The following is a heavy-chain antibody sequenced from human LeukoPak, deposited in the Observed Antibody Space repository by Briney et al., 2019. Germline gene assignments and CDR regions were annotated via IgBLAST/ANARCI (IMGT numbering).Heavy chain of an antibody. V-gene: IGHV3-74*01. Sequence: GGSLRLSCAASGFTFSTYWMHWVRQDPEKGLMSVSHIKGDGSVTAYADSVRGRFTISRDNSKNTLYVQMNSLRDEDTAVYYCAKDQRWESPHYLDSWGQGTLVTVSS. CDR1: GFTFSTYW. D-gene: IGHD1-26*01. J-gene: IGHJ4*02. CDR2: IKGDGSVT. CDR3: AKDQRWESPHYLDS.